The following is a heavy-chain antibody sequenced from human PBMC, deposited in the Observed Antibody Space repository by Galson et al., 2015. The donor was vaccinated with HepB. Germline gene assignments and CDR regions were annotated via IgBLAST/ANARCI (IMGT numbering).Heavy chain of an antibody. CDR3: ARGAMAVYGMDV. J-gene: IGHJ6*02. D-gene: IGHD6-19*01. Sequence: SVKVSCKASGYTFNKYAMHWVRQAPGQRPEWMGWINAGNGGTKYSQKFQGRVTITRDRSASTAYMELRSLTSEDTAVYYCARGAMAVYGMDVWGQGTTVTVSS. CDR2: INAGNGGT. CDR1: GYTFNKYA. V-gene: IGHV1-3*01.